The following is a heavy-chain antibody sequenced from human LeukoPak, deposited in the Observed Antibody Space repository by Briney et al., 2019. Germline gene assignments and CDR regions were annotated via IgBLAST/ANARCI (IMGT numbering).Heavy chain of an antibody. V-gene: IGHV1-46*01. CDR1: GYTLTSNY. Sequence: ASVKVSCKAFGYTLTSNYMHWVRQAPGQRPEWMGVISPSGCSTTYAQKFQGRVTLTRDMSTSTDYLELSSLRSEDTAVYYCARDNSVRDEAWWFNPWGQGTLVTVSS. CDR3: ARDNSVRDEAWWFNP. CDR2: ISPSGCST. D-gene: IGHD5-24*01. J-gene: IGHJ5*02.